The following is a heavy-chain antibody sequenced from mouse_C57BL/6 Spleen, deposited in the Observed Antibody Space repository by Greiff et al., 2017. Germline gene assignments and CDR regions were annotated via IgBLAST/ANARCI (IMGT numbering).Heavy chain of an antibody. CDR3: ARGGYGGGWYFDV. D-gene: IGHD2-2*01. J-gene: IGHJ1*03. CDR1: GYTFTDYY. Sequence: EVQLQQSGPELVKPGASVKISCKASGYTFTDYYMNWVKQSHGKSLEWIGDINPNNGGTSYNQKFKGKATLTVDKSSSTAYMELRSLTSEDSAVYYCARGGYGGGWYFDVWGTGTTVTVSS. CDR2: INPNNGGT. V-gene: IGHV1-26*01.